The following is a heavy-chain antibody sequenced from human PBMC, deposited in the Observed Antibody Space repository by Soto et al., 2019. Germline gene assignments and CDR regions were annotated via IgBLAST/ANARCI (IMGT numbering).Heavy chain of an antibody. V-gene: IGHV1-18*04. CDR3: ARDYYDFWSTPNYYYYGMDV. D-gene: IGHD3-3*01. CDR2: ISAYNGNT. J-gene: IGHJ6*02. Sequence: GASVKVSCKASGYTFTSYGISWVRQAPGQGLEWMGWISAYNGNTNYAQKLQGRVTMTTDTSTSTAYMELRSLRSDDTAVYYCARDYYDFWSTPNYYYYGMDVWGQGTTVTVSS. CDR1: GYTFTSYG.